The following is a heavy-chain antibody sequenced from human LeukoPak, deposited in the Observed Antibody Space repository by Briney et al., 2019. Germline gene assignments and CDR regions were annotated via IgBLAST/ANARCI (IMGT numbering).Heavy chain of an antibody. CDR3: ARGSVVVVAATGCAFDY. D-gene: IGHD2-15*01. Sequence: SETLSLTCTVSGGSISSSSYYWGWIRQPPGKGLEWIGSIYYSGSTYYSPSLKSRVTISVDTSKNQFSLKLSSVTAADTAVYYCARGSVVVVAATGCAFDYWGQGTLVTVSS. CDR2: IYYSGST. V-gene: IGHV4-39*07. J-gene: IGHJ4*02. CDR1: GGSISSSSYY.